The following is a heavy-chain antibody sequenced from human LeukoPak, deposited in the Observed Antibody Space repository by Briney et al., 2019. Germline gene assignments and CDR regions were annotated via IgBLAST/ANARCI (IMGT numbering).Heavy chain of an antibody. CDR3: AIEHDGATYSNL. Sequence: PSVTLSLNCTVSGGSISGSYWNWIRQPPGKGLGWIGCIHDSGTTNYNPSLKSRVTISLHTSKNQFSLRLTSVTAADTAVYYCAIEHDGATYSNLWGQGTLVAVSS. V-gene: IGHV4-59*01. J-gene: IGHJ5*02. CDR2: IHDSGTT. CDR1: GGSISGSY. D-gene: IGHD5-12*01.